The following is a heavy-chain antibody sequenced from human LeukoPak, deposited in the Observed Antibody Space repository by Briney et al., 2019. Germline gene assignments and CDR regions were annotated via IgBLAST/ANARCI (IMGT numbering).Heavy chain of an antibody. V-gene: IGHV1-69*05. D-gene: IGHD3-22*01. J-gene: IGHJ4*02. CDR2: IIPIFGTA. CDR1: GGTFSSYA. CDR3: ARDKIVVVTDYYYFDY. Sequence: GASVKVSCKASGGTFSSYAISWVRQAPEQGLEWMGRIIPIFGTANYAQKFQGRVTITTDESTSTAYMELSSLRFEDTAVYYCARDKIVVVTDYYYFDYWGQGTLVTVSS.